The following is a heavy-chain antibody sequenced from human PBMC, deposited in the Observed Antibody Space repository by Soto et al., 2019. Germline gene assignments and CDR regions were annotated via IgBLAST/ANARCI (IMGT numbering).Heavy chain of an antibody. CDR3: ASQYCIVGECYGGLFDY. D-gene: IGHD2-8*02. J-gene: IGHJ4*02. CDR2: MSSIRESV. V-gene: IGHV3-9*01. CDR1: GLVINDYA. Sequence: EVQLVESGGGLVQPGRSLRLSCVTSGLVINDYAIHWVRQAPGTGLQWVSGMSSIRESVAYAGSVKGRFTISRDDTTNTVYLQMNNLRPDDAALYYCASQYCIVGECYGGLFDYWGQGTLVSVAS.